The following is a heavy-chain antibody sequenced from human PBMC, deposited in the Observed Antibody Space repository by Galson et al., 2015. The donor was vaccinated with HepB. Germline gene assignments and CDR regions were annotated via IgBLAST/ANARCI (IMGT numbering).Heavy chain of an antibody. Sequence: SLRLSCAASGFTFSSYWMHWVRQAPGKGLVWVSRINSDGSSTSYADSVKGRFTISRDNAKNTLYLQMNSLRAEDTAVYYCARDRDYVWGSYRYAFDIWGQGTMVTVSS. CDR1: GFTFSSYW. CDR3: ARDRDYVWGSYRYAFDI. J-gene: IGHJ3*02. V-gene: IGHV3-74*01. CDR2: INSDGSST. D-gene: IGHD3-16*02.